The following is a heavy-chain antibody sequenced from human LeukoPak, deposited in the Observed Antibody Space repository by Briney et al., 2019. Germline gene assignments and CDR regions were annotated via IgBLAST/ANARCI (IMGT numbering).Heavy chain of an antibody. CDR1: GYSFTTYW. Sequence: HGESLKISCKGSGYSFTTYWIGWVRQMPGKGLEWIGIIYHGDSNTRYSPSFQGQVTISGDKSISTAYLQWSSLKASDTAMYYCARRPGLGPTTDYWGQGTLVTVSS. CDR2: IYHGDSNT. V-gene: IGHV5-51*01. J-gene: IGHJ4*02. D-gene: IGHD1-26*01. CDR3: ARRPGLGPTTDY.